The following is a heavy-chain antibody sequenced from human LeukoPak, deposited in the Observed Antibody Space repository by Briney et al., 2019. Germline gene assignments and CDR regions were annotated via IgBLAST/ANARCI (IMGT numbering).Heavy chain of an antibody. D-gene: IGHD6-13*01. CDR3: ARVRAAAGKYYFDY. CDR1: GYTLTSYY. CDR2: INPSGGST. Sequence: ASVKVSCKASGYTLTSYYMHWVRQAPGQGLEWMGIINPSGGSTSYAQKLQGRVTMTRDTSISTAYMELSRLRSDDTAVYYCARVRAAAGKYYFDYWGQGTLVTVSS. V-gene: IGHV1-46*01. J-gene: IGHJ4*02.